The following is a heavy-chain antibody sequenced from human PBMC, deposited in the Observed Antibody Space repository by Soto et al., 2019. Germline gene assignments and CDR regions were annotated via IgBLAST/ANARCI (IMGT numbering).Heavy chain of an antibody. J-gene: IGHJ3*02. CDR2: ISHSGDTT. CDR1: GFTFSSYA. V-gene: IGHV3-23*01. D-gene: IGHD2-15*01. Sequence: PGGSLRLSCAASGFTFSSYAMTWVRQAPGKGLEWVSGISHSGDTTYYADSVKGRFTISRDNSKNTLYLQMNSLRAEDTAVYYCAKAVVVVVAARAFDIWGQGTMVTVSS. CDR3: AKAVVVVVAARAFDI.